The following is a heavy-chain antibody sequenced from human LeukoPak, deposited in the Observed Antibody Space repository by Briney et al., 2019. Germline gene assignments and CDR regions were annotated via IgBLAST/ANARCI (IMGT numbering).Heavy chain of an antibody. Sequence: GASVKVSCQASGYTFTTYYIHWVRQATGQGLEWMGIINPGGALRAYAQKFQGRATMTTDRSTSTVDMELSSLRSEDTAVYACARDVCGGDCHSFPGYWGQGTLVTVSS. CDR3: ARDVCGGDCHSFPGY. J-gene: IGHJ4*02. D-gene: IGHD2-21*02. CDR1: GYTFTTYY. CDR2: INPGGALR. V-gene: IGHV1-46*01.